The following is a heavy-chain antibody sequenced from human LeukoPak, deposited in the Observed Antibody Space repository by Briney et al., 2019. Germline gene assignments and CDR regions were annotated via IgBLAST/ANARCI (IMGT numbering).Heavy chain of an antibody. CDR2: IYTSGST. CDR3: ARDLYEIVDAFDI. D-gene: IGHD2-2*02. V-gene: IGHV4-4*08. CDR1: GGSISSYY. J-gene: IGHJ3*02. Sequence: SETLSLTCTVSGGSISSYYWSWIRQPPGKGLEWIGYIYTSGSTNYNPSLKSRVTISVDTSKNQFSLKLSSVTAADTAVYYCARDLYEIVDAFDIWGQGTMVIVSS.